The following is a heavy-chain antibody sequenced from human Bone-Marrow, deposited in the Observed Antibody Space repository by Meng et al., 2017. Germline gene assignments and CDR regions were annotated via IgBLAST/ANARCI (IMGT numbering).Heavy chain of an antibody. D-gene: IGHD5-24*01. V-gene: IGHV3-23*01. J-gene: IGHJ4*02. CDR3: ASGLATTRDDY. Sequence: GESLKISCAASGFTFSSYAMSWVRQAPGKGLEWVSAISGSGGSTYYADSVKGRFTISRDNSKNTLYLQMNSLRAEDTAVYYCASGLATTRDDYWGQGTLVTVSS. CDR2: ISGSGGST. CDR1: GFTFSSYA.